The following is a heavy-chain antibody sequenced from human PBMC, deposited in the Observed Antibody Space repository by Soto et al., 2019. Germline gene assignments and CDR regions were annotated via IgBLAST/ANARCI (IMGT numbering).Heavy chain of an antibody. CDR1: GFTFSSYA. CDR2: ISSDGSNK. V-gene: IGHV3-30-3*01. Sequence: GGSLRLSCAASGFTFSSYAMHWVRQAPGKGLEWVAVISSDGSNKYYADSVKGRFTISRDNSKNTLYLQMNSLRADYTDVYYCARDQWYYHFWSGYYPGAWVGYYFSGMVVWCQETMVTVSS. D-gene: IGHD3-3*02. J-gene: IGHJ6*02. CDR3: ARDQWYYHFWSGYYPGAWVGYYFSGMVV.